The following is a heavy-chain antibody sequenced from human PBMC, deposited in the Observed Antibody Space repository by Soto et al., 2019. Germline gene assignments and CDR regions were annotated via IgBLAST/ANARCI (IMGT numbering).Heavy chain of an antibody. V-gene: IGHV4-30-2*01. J-gene: IGHJ4*02. CDR1: GGRISYCGDS. Sequence: QVRMLASGSGRVKPSETLSLTCSVSGGRISYCGDSWCWFWQAPWQGLEWLVYLSHVETTYYNESFQSRVSFSIDRTRNQFSLSLSSMTAADKAVYYCARGGGYDSFDFLGQGIQVTVSS. CDR3: ARGGGYDSFDF. CDR2: LSHVETT. D-gene: IGHD3-3*01.